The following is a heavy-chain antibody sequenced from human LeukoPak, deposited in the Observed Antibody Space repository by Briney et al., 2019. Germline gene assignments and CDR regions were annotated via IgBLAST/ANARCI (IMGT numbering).Heavy chain of an antibody. CDR2: INHSGYT. CDR1: GGSFSGYY. J-gene: IGHJ6*02. D-gene: IGHD2-8*01. Sequence: SETLSLTCAVYGGSFSGYYWSWIRQPPGKGLEWIWEINHSGYTNHNPSLKSRVTISVDTSKNQFSLRLSSVTAADTAVYYCARDLPPLNCPNGACYYYGMDVWGQGTTVTVSS. CDR3: ARDLPPLNCPNGACYYYGMDV. V-gene: IGHV4-34*01.